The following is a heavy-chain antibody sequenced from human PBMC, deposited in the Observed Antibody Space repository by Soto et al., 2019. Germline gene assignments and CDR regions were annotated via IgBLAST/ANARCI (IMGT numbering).Heavy chain of an antibody. D-gene: IGHD3-3*01. J-gene: IGHJ4*01. V-gene: IGHV1-3*01. CDR1: GYTFTSYA. CDR3: ARGVIVTAPFFGY. CDR2: INAGNGHT. Sequence: QVRLVQSGAEVKKPGASVKVSCKASGYTFTSYAMNWVRQAPGQRLEWMGWINAGNGHTKYSKKLQGRGTITRDTSASTAYVELSSLRSEDTAVYYCARGVIVTAPFFGYWGQGTLVTVSS.